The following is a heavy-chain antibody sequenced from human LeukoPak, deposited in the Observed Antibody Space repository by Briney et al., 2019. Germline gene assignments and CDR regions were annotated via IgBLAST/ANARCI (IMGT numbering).Heavy chain of an antibody. D-gene: IGHD2-2*01. Sequence: PGGSLRLSCAASGFTFSDYYMSWIRQAPGRGLEWVSYISSSSSYTDYADSVKGRFTISRDNAKNSLFLQMNSLRAEDTAVYYCVVVPAAASSWVDNWGQGTLVAVSP. CDR1: GFTFSDYY. J-gene: IGHJ4*02. CDR3: VVVPAAASSWVDN. CDR2: ISSSSSYT. V-gene: IGHV3-11*03.